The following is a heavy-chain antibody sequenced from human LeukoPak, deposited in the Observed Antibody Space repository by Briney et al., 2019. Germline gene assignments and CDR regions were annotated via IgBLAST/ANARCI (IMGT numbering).Heavy chain of an antibody. Sequence: SETLSLTCTVSGGSISSHYWSWIRQPPGKGLEWIGYIYYSGSTNYNPSLKSRVTISVDTSKSQFSLKLSSVTAADTAVYYCARESPVRMFDYWGQGTLVTVSS. CDR1: GGSISSHY. V-gene: IGHV4-59*11. CDR2: IYYSGST. D-gene: IGHD2-15*01. CDR3: ARESPVRMFDY. J-gene: IGHJ4*02.